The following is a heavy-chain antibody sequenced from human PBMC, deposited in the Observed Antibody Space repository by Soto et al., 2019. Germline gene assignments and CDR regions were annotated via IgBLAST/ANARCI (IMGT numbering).Heavy chain of an antibody. Sequence: QVQLQESGPGLVKPSETLSLTCTVSGGSISSYYWSWIRQPPGKGLEWIGYIYYSGSTNYNPPLTRRVTISVDTSKNQCSLKLSSVTAADTAVYYCARDPGSWYFDYWGQGTLVTVSS. CDR1: GGSISSYY. V-gene: IGHV4-59*01. J-gene: IGHJ4*02. D-gene: IGHD6-13*01. CDR3: ARDPGSWYFDY. CDR2: IYYSGST.